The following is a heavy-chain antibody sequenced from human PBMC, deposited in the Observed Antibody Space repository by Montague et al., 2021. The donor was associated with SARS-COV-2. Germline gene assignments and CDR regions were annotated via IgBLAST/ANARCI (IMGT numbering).Heavy chain of an antibody. CDR2: IYSSGST. CDR3: ARHARGWQPFDC. J-gene: IGHJ4*02. V-gene: IGHV4-59*01. D-gene: IGHD6-19*01. CDR1: GGSIRSYY. Sequence: SETLSLTCTVSGGSIRSYYWSWIRQPPGKGLEWIGEIYSSGSTNYNPSLKSRVTISMDTSKSQFSLKLTSVTAADTAVYYCARHARGWQPFDCWGQGTLVTVSS.